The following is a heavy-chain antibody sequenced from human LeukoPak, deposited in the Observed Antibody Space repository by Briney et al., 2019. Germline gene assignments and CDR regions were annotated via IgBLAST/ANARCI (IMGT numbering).Heavy chain of an antibody. CDR3: ARDKRVTMIVVAQGGYFDY. V-gene: IGHV3-48*04. Sequence: GGSRRLSCAASGFTFSSYSMNWVRQAAGKGLEWVSYISTSSSTIYYADSVEGRFTISRDNAKNSLYLQMNSLRAEDTAVYYCARDKRVTMIVVAQGGYFDYWGQGTLVTVSS. CDR2: ISTSSSTI. CDR1: GFTFSSYS. J-gene: IGHJ4*02. D-gene: IGHD3-22*01.